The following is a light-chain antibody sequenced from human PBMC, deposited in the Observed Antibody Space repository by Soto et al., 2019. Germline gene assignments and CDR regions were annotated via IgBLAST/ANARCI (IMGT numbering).Light chain of an antibody. V-gene: IGLV3-21*02. CDR3: QVWDISSDHVL. Sequence: SYELTQPPSVSVAPGQTARITCGGNNIGSKSVHWYQQKPGQAPVLVVYDDSDRPSGIPERFSGSNSGNTATLTISRLEAVDDADYYCQVWDISSDHVLFCGGTQLTVL. J-gene: IGLJ2*01. CDR1: NIGSKS. CDR2: DDS.